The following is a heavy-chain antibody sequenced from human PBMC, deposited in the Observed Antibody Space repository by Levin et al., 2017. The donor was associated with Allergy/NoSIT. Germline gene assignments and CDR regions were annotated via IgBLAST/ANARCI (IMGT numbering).Heavy chain of an antibody. Sequence: GGSLRLSCAASGFTFSSYAMHWVRQAPGKGLEWVAVISYDGSNKYYADSVKGRFTISRDNSKNTLYLQMNSLRAEDTAVYYCARSTGTCSGWYCLSFDYWGQGTLVTVSS. CDR3: ARSTGTCSGWYCLSFDY. J-gene: IGHJ4*02. CDR2: ISYDGSNK. V-gene: IGHV3-30-3*01. D-gene: IGHD6-19*01. CDR1: GFTFSSYA.